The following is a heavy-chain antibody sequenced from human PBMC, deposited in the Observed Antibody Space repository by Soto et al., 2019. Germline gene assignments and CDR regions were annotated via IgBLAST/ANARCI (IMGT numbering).Heavy chain of an antibody. D-gene: IGHD2-2*02. CDR1: GFTFSSYS. CDR2: ISSSSSYI. V-gene: IGHV3-21*01. Sequence: GGSLRLSCAASGFTFSSYSMNWVRQAPGKGLEWVSSISSSSSYIYYADSVKGRFTISRDNAKNSLYLQMNSLRAEDTAVYYCARGPLSCSSTSCYTSHSDYWGQGTLVTVSS. J-gene: IGHJ4*02. CDR3: ARGPLSCSSTSCYTSHSDY.